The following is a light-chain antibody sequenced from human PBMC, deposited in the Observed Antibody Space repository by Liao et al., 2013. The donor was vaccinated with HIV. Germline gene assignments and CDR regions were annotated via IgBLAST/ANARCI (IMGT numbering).Light chain of an antibody. Sequence: SYELTQPPSVSVSPGQTASITCSGDKLGDKYASWYQQKPGQSPVLVIYQDSQRPSGIPERFSGSNSGNTATLTISGTQAIDEADYYCQAWDSGSYVVFGGGTKLTVL. V-gene: IGLV3-1*01. CDR2: QDS. J-gene: IGLJ2*01. CDR3: QAWDSGSYVV. CDR1: KLGDKY.